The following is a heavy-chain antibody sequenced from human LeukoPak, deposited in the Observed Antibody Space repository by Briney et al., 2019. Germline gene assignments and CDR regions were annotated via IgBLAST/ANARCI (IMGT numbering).Heavy chain of an antibody. V-gene: IGHV3-48*03. J-gene: IGHJ6*04. CDR2: ISSSGSTI. D-gene: IGHD3-10*02. CDR3: AELGITMIGGV. CDR1: GFSFKTYM. Sequence: GGSLRLSCAASGFSFKTYMMNRVRQAPGKGLEWVSYISSSGSTIYYADSVKGRFTISRDNAKNSLYLQMNSLRAEDTAVYYCAELGITMIGGVWGKGTTVTISS.